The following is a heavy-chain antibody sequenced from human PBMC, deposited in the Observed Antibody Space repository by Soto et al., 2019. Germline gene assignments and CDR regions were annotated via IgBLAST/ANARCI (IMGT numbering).Heavy chain of an antibody. J-gene: IGHJ3*02. D-gene: IGHD3-16*02. Sequence: ASVKVSCKASGYTVTSYGISWVRQAPGQGLEWMGWISAYNGNTNYAQKLKGRVTMTTDTSTSTAYMELRSLRSDDTAVYYCARLQGVFSLRWAPGHASAIRGKGTMVTVSS. CDR2: ISAYNGNT. CDR1: GYTVTSYG. CDR3: ARLQGVFSLRWAPGHASAI. V-gene: IGHV1-18*04.